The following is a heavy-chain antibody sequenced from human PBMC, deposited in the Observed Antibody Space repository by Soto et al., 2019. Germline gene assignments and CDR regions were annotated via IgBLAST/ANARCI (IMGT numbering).Heavy chain of an antibody. J-gene: IGHJ4*02. V-gene: IGHV1-69*02. CDR3: ARDRDNSNWPNFDS. CDR2: VLPFLDIT. Sequence: QVQLVQSGSEVKKPGSSVRVSCKTSGGTFSIYTISWVRQAPGQGLEWMGRVLPFLDITSYSQRFQGRVTITADRSTTTAYMELSSLRSEDTAVYYCARDRDNSNWPNFDSWGQGTLATVSS. CDR1: GGTFSIYT. D-gene: IGHD6-13*01.